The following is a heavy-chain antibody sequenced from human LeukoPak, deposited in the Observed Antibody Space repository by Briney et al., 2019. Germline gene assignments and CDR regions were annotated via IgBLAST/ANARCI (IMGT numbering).Heavy chain of an antibody. J-gene: IGHJ3*02. V-gene: IGHV3-7*01. CDR3: ARRAILGPYNWNYGFEAAAGTLDAFDI. CDR2: IKQEGREK. Sequence: PGGSLRLSCAASGFTFSSDWMSWGRQAPGKGLGWVANIKQEGREKYYVDSVKDRFSVSRENAKNSLYLQMNRLRAEDTAVYYCARRAILGPYNWNYGFEAAAGTLDAFDIWGQGTMVTVSS. CDR1: GFTFSSDW. D-gene: IGHD1-7*01.